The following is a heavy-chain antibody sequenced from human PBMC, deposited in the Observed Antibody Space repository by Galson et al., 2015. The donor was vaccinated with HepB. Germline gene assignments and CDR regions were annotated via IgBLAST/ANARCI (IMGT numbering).Heavy chain of an antibody. CDR2: INTDGSTT. CDR1: GFRFSNYW. CDR3: TSTIVNQFDY. J-gene: IGHJ4*02. V-gene: IGHV3-74*01. Sequence: SLRLSCAASGFRFSNYWMHWVRQTPGKELVWVSPINTDGSTTGYADSVKGRVAISRDNAKNTLYLQLNTLPVGDTAMYYCTSTIVNQFDYWGQGVVVT. D-gene: IGHD3-22*01.